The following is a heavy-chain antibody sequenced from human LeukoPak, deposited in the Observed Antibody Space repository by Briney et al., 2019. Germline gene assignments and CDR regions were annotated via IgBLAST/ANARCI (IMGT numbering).Heavy chain of an antibody. J-gene: IGHJ4*02. V-gene: IGHV3-49*03. D-gene: IGHD3-3*01. CDR2: IRSKLYGGTA. CDR3: ARGRAFFGVTCLSDY. CDR1: GFSFETFA. Sequence: GGSLRLSCTGSGFSFETFALGWFRQAPGKGPEWVGFIRSKLYGGTADYAASVQGRFTISRDDSRSITFLQMNSLKIEDTAVYYCARGRAFFGVTCLSDYWGQGSLVTVSS.